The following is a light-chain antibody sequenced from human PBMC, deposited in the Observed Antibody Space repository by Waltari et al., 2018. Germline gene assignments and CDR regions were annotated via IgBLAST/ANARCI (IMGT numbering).Light chain of an antibody. V-gene: IGKV3-20*01. J-gene: IGKJ2*01. CDR1: QSVSSRY. CDR3: QQYGSSPRYT. Sequence: EIVLTQSPGTLSLSPGERASLSCRASQSVSSRYLAWYQQKPGQAPRLLIFGASSRATGIPDRFSGSGSGTDFTLTISRLEPEDSAVYYCQQYGSSPRYTFGQGTKVEIK. CDR2: GAS.